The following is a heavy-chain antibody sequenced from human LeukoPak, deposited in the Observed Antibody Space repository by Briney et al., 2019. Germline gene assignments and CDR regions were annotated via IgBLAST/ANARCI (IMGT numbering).Heavy chain of an antibody. D-gene: IGHD3-22*01. CDR2: ISAYNGNT. CDR1: GYTFTSYG. Sequence: ASVKVSCKASGYTFTSYGISWVRQAPGQGLEWMGWISAYNGNTNYAQKLQGRVTMTTDTSTSTAHMELRSLRSDDTAVYYCARDQSDEYYYDSSAPRGAFDIWGQGTMVTVSS. CDR3: ARDQSDEYYYDSSAPRGAFDI. V-gene: IGHV1-18*01. J-gene: IGHJ3*02.